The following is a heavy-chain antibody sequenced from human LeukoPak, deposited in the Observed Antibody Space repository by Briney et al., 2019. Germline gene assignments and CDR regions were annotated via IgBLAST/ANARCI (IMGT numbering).Heavy chain of an antibody. Sequence: GESLNISCKGSEYSFTNYRIGWVRQMPGKGLEWIGIIYPGDSDTKYSPSFQGQVTISADKSISTAYLQWSSLKASDTAMYYCARQDSGYDPWGQGTLVTVSS. CDR2: IYPGDSDT. CDR1: EYSFTNYR. CDR3: ARQDSGYDP. D-gene: IGHD5-12*01. V-gene: IGHV5-51*01. J-gene: IGHJ5*02.